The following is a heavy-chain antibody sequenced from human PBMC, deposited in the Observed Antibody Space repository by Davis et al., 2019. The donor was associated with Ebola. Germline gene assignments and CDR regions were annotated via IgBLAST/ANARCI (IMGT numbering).Heavy chain of an antibody. CDR1: GFTFSSYG. D-gene: IGHD3-16*02. V-gene: IGHV3-33*01. CDR3: ARAPISRYDYIWGSYRFGSLHYYYGMDV. Sequence: PGGSLRLSCAASGFTFSSYGMHWVRQAPGKGLEWVAVIWYDGSNKYYADSVKGRFTISRDNSKTTLYLQMNSLRAEDMAVYYCARAPISRYDYIWGSYRFGSLHYYYGMDVWGQGTTVTVSS. CDR2: IWYDGSNK. J-gene: IGHJ6*02.